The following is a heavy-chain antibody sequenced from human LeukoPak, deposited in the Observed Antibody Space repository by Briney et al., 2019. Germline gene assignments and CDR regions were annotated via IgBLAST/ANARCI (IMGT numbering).Heavy chain of an antibody. CDR3: ARTTVVTPRYYYYGMDV. CDR2: IPYDGSNK. CDR1: GFTFSSYA. J-gene: IGHJ6*02. V-gene: IGHV3-30-3*01. D-gene: IGHD4-23*01. Sequence: PGRSLRLSCAASGFTFSSYAMHWVRQAPGKGLEWVAVIPYDGSNKYYADSVKGRFTISRDNSKNTLYLQMNSLRAEDTAVYYCARTTVVTPRYYYYGMDVWGQGTTVTVSS.